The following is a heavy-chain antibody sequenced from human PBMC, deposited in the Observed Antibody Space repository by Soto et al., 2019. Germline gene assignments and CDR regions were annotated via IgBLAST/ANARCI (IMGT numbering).Heavy chain of an antibody. V-gene: IGHV3-30*18. CDR2: ISYDGSNK. Sequence: QVQLVESGGGVVQPGRSLRLSCAASGFTFSSYGMHWVRQAPGKGLEWVAVISYDGSNKYYADSVKGRFTISRDNSKNSLYLXXNSLRAEDTAVYYCAKVGSYSSGWYMGDYYYGMDVWGQGTTVTVSS. D-gene: IGHD6-19*01. CDR1: GFTFSSYG. CDR3: AKVGSYSSGWYMGDYYYGMDV. J-gene: IGHJ6*02.